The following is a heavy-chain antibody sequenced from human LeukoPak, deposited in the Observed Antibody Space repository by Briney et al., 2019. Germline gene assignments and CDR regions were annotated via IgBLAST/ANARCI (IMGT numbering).Heavy chain of an antibody. CDR1: GFTFSSYG. V-gene: IGHV3-33*06. J-gene: IGHJ4*02. CDR3: AKGTGIAVAGPDY. Sequence: GGSLRLSXAASGFTFSSYGMHWVRQSPGKGLEWLAVIWYDGSNKYYADSVKGRFTISRDNSKNTLYLQMNSLRAEDTAVYYCAKGTGIAVAGPDYWGQGTLVTVSS. CDR2: IWYDGSNK. D-gene: IGHD6-19*01.